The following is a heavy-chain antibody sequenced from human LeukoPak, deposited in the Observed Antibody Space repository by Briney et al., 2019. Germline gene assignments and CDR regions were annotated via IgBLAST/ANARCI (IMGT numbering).Heavy chain of an antibody. D-gene: IGHD3-22*01. CDR2: INWNGGST. J-gene: IGHJ3*02. CDR1: GFTFDDYG. Sequence: GGSLRLSCAASGFTFDDYGMSWVRQAPGKGLEWVSGINWNGGSTGYADSVKGRFTISRDNAKNSLYLQMNSLRAEDTALYYCARREYYYDSSGPGSNDAFDIWGQGTMVTVSS. CDR3: ARREYYYDSSGPGSNDAFDI. V-gene: IGHV3-20*04.